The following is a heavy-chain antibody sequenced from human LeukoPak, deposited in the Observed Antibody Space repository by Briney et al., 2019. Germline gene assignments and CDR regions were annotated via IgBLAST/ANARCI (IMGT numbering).Heavy chain of an antibody. CDR3: AKDSLIAAAGLDY. D-gene: IGHD6-13*01. Sequence: GGSLRLFCAASGFSFSSYWMSWVRQAPGKGLEWVANIKQDGSEKYYVDSVKGRFTISRHNAKNSLYLQMNSLRAEDTAVYYCAKDSLIAAAGLDYWGQGTLVTVSS. CDR1: GFSFSSYW. J-gene: IGHJ4*02. V-gene: IGHV3-7*01. CDR2: IKQDGSEK.